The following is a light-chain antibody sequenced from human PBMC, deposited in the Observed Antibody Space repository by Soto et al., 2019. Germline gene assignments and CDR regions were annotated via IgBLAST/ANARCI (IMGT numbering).Light chain of an antibody. CDR2: EVS. V-gene: IGLV2-18*02. J-gene: IGLJ1*01. CDR1: SSDVGSYNR. CDR3: RSYTSSSEGV. Sequence: QSALTQPPSVSGSPGQSVTISCTGTSSDVGSYNRVSWYQQPPGTAPKLMIYEVSNRPSGVPDRFSGSKSGNTASLTISGLQAEDEADYYCRSYTSSSEGVFGTGTKLTVL.